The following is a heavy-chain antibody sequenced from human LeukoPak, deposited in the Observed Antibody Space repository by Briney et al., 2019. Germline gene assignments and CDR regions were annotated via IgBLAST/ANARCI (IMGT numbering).Heavy chain of an antibody. D-gene: IGHD3-9*01. CDR1: GFTFSDYY. Sequence: GGSLRLSCAASGFTFSDYYMSWIRQAPGKGLSWVSYISSSSSYTNYADSVKGRFTISRDNAKNSLYLQMNSLRAEDTAVYYCAKDLYLTGYSFDYWGQGTLVTVSS. CDR2: ISSSSSYT. J-gene: IGHJ4*02. CDR3: AKDLYLTGYSFDY. V-gene: IGHV3-11*05.